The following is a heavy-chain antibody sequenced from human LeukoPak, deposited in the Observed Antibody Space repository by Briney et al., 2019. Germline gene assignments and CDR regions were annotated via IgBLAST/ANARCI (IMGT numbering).Heavy chain of an antibody. CDR2: IYYSGST. V-gene: IGHV4-39*07. J-gene: IGHJ3*02. CDR1: GGSISSSSYY. D-gene: IGHD5-24*01. CDR3: ARDRLEMATPGAFDI. Sequence: SETLSLTCTVSGGSISSSSYYWGWIRQPPGKGLEWIGSIYYSGSTYYNPSLKSRLTISVDTSKNQFSLKLSSVTAADTAVYYCARDRLEMATPGAFDIWGQGTMVTVSS.